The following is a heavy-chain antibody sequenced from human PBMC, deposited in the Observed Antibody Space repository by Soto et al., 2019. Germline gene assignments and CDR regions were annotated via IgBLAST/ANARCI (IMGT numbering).Heavy chain of an antibody. J-gene: IGHJ3*02. CDR1: GFTFSNYD. CDR3: AKGLAGYDSSVDAFDI. CDR2: ISYDGSNK. Sequence: QVQLVESGGGVVQPGRSLRLSCAASGFTFSNYDIHWVRQAPGKGLEWVAVISYDGSNKYYADFVKGRFTVSRDNSKNTLFLQMNSRRAEDTALYYCAKGLAGYDSSVDAFDIWGQGTMVTVSS. D-gene: IGHD3-22*01. V-gene: IGHV3-30*18.